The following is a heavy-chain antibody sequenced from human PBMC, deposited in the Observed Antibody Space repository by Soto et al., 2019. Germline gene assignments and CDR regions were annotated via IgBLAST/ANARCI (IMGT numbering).Heavy chain of an antibody. V-gene: IGHV3-13*01. Sequence: SLRLSCAASGFTFSSYDMHWVRQATGKGLEWVSAIGTAGDTYYPGSVKGRFTISRENAKNSLYLQMNSLRAGDTAVYYCARRLLRYFDWSHDAFDIWGQGTTVTVSS. CDR1: GFTFSSYD. J-gene: IGHJ3*02. CDR3: ARRLLRYFDWSHDAFDI. D-gene: IGHD3-9*01. CDR2: IGTAGDT.